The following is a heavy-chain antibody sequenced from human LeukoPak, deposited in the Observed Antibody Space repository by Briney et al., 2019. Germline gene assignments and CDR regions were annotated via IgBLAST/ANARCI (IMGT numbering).Heavy chain of an antibody. CDR2: IYTSGST. CDR3: ARTIVVVPAAMNWFDP. J-gene: IGHJ5*02. D-gene: IGHD2-2*01. V-gene: IGHV4-61*02. Sequence: SQTLSLTCTVSGGSISSGSYYWSWIRQPAGKGLEWIGRIYTSGSTNYNSSLKSRVTISVDTSKNQFSLKLSSVTAADTAVYYCARTIVVVPAAMNWFDPWGQGTLVTVSS. CDR1: GGSISSGSYY.